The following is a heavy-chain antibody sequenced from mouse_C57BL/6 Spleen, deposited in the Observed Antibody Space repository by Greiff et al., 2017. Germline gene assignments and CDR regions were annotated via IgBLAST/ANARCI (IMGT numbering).Heavy chain of an antibody. Sequence: VQLQQSGPELVKPGASVKISCKASGYAFSSSWMNWVKQRPGKGLEWIGRIYPGDGDTNYNGKFKGTATLTADKSSSTAYMQLSSLTSEDSAVSFCARGDYYAMDYWGQGTSVTVSS. V-gene: IGHV1-82*01. CDR1: GYAFSSSW. J-gene: IGHJ4*01. CDR2: IYPGDGDT. CDR3: ARGDYYAMDY.